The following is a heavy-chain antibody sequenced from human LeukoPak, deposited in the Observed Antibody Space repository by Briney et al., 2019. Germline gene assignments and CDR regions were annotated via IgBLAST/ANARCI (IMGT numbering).Heavy chain of an antibody. CDR1: GYTFTGYD. J-gene: IGHJ4*02. CDR2: INPNSGGT. V-gene: IGHV1-2*02. Sequence: ASVKVSCKASGYTFTGYDMHWVRQAPGQGLEWMGWINPNSGGTNYAQKFQGRVTMTRDTSISTAYMELSRLRSDDTAVYYCARDLGYYGSGSYYNEAFDYWGQGTLVTVSS. D-gene: IGHD3-10*01. CDR3: ARDLGYYGSGSYYNEAFDY.